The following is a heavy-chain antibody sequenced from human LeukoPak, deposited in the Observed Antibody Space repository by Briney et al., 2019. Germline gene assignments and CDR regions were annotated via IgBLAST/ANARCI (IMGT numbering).Heavy chain of an antibody. Sequence: PSETLSLTCTVSGGSISSYYWSWIRQPPWKGLEWIGYIYYSGSANYNPSLKSRVTISVDTSKNQFSLKLSSVTAADTAVYYCARKRSSWFDPWGQGTLVTVSS. J-gene: IGHJ5*02. CDR1: GGSISSYY. CDR2: IYYSGSA. CDR3: ARKRSSWFDP. D-gene: IGHD6-19*01. V-gene: IGHV4-59*01.